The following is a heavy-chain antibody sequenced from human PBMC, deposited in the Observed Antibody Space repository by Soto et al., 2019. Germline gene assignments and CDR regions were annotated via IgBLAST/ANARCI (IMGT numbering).Heavy chain of an antibody. J-gene: IGHJ4*02. CDR2: IYYSGST. CDR1: GGSISSSSYY. V-gene: IGHV4-39*01. CDR3: ASSDGGSTIDY. Sequence: SETLSLTCSVSGGSISSSSYYWGWIRQPPGKGLQWIGTIYYSGSTYYNPSLKSRVTISVDTSKNQFSLKLSSVTAADTAVYYCASSDGGSTIDYWGQGTLVTVSS.